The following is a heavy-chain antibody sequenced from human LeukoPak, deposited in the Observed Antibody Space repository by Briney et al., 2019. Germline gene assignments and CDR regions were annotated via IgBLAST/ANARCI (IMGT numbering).Heavy chain of an antibody. D-gene: IGHD6-13*01. Sequence: GGSLRLSCAASGFTFSSYGMHWVRQAPGKGLEWVAVISYDGSNKYYADSVKGRFTISRDNSKNTLYLQMNSLRAEDTAVYYCARDRPYSSSWYGTEFDYWGQGTLVTVSS. V-gene: IGHV3-30*03. CDR3: ARDRPYSSSWYGTEFDY. J-gene: IGHJ4*02. CDR2: ISYDGSNK. CDR1: GFTFSSYG.